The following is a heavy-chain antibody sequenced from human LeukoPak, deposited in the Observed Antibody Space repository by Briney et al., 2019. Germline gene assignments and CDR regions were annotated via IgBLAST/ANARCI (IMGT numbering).Heavy chain of an antibody. V-gene: IGHV3-74*01. CDR2: ISSDGTSA. CDR1: GFTFSSHR. J-gene: IGHJ4*02. Sequence: GGSLRLSCGASGFTFSSHRMHWVRQAPGEATAWVARISSDGTSAVYADSVRGRFTVSRDNAKSTMFLQMDSLRAEDTAVYYCVRLTFYEGRGHYPDHWGQGTMVTVSS. D-gene: IGHD3-22*01. CDR3: VRLTFYEGRGHYPDH.